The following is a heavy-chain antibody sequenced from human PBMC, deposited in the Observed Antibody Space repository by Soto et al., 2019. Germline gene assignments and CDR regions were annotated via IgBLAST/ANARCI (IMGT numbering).Heavy chain of an antibody. CDR3: TRGSHFYYFDY. Sequence: QVQLQESGPGLVKPSETLSLTCTVSGGSICSYYWSWIRQPPGKGLEWLGYSYSSGSTNYNPSLKSRVSISLDTSKNQFSLKLTSVTAADTAVYYCTRGSHFYYFDYWGHGTLVTVSS. V-gene: IGHV4-59*01. D-gene: IGHD3-10*01. CDR1: GGSICSYY. J-gene: IGHJ4*01. CDR2: SYSSGST.